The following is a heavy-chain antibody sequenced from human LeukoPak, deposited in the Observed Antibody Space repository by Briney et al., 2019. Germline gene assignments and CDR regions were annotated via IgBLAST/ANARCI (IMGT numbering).Heavy chain of an antibody. D-gene: IGHD1-1*01. J-gene: IGHJ4*02. CDR2: ISGSGAST. CDR3: AKDTPTTGYHLDS. V-gene: IGHV3-23*01. Sequence: GGSLRLSCAASGFTFSSYAMSWIRQAPGKGLEWVSAISGSGASTYYADSVKGRFTISRDNSENTLYLQINSLRVEDTAVYYCAKDTPTTGYHLDSWGQGTLVTVSS. CDR1: GFTFSSYA.